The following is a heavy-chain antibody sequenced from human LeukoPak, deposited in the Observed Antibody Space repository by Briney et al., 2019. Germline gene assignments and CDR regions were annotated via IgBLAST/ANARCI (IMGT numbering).Heavy chain of an antibody. CDR3: AKTYCSGGSCYWAFDY. CDR1: GFTFSSYS. J-gene: IGHJ4*02. CDR2: FSSSSDYI. D-gene: IGHD2-15*01. V-gene: IGHV3-21*01. Sequence: GGSLRLSCAASGFTFSSYSMNWVRQAPGKGLEWVSAFSSSSDYIYYADSMKGRFTISRDNAKNSLYLQMNSVRAEDTAVYYCAKTYCSGGSCYWAFDYWGQGTLVTVSS.